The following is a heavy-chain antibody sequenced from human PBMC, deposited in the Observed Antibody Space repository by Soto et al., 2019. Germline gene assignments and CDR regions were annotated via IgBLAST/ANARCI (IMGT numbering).Heavy chain of an antibody. Sequence: QVQLQESGPGLVKPSQTLSLTCTVSGGSISSGGYYWSWIRQHPGKGLEWIGYIYYSGSTYYNPSLKSRVTISVDTSKNQFTLKLSSVTAADTAVYYCARDVARGGNFDYWGQGTLVTVSS. V-gene: IGHV4-31*03. CDR3: ARDVARGGNFDY. D-gene: IGHD3-16*01. CDR1: GGSISSGGYY. J-gene: IGHJ4*02. CDR2: IYYSGST.